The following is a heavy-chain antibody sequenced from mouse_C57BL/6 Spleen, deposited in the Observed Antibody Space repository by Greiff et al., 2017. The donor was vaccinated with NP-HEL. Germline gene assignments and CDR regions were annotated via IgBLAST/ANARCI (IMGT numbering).Heavy chain of an antibody. V-gene: IGHV5-17*01. CDR1: GFTFSDYG. J-gene: IGHJ4*01. Sequence: EVMLVESGGGLVKPGGSLKLSCAASGFTFSDYGMHWVRQAPEKGLEWVAYISSGSSTIYYADTVKGRFTISRDNAKNTLFLQMTSLRSEDTAMYYCARRQPTFYAMDYWGQGTSVTVSS. D-gene: IGHD3-2*01. CDR2: ISSGSSTI. CDR3: ARRQPTFYAMDY.